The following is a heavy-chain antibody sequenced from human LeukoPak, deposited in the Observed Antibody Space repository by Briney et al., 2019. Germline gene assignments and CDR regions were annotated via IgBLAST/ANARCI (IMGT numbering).Heavy chain of an antibody. Sequence: ASVKVSCKASGYTFTTYGISWVRQAPGQGLEWMGWISPYNGNTNYAQKLQGRVTMTTDTSTSTAYMDLTSLRSDDTAVYYCAREEPDDTAMVIGGFDYWGQGTLVTVSS. CDR3: AREEPDDTAMVIGGFDY. CDR1: GYTFTTYG. J-gene: IGHJ4*02. D-gene: IGHD5-18*01. V-gene: IGHV1-18*01. CDR2: ISPYNGNT.